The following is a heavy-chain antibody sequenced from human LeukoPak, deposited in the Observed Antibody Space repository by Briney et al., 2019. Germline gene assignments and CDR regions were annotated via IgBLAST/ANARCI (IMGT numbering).Heavy chain of an antibody. CDR3: ARGWSAAAGIFDY. CDR1: GFTVSSNY. CDR2: IYSGGST. Sequence: GGSLRLSCAASGFTVSSNYMSLVRQAPGKGLEWVSVIYSGGSTYYADSVKGRFTISRDNSKNTLYLQMNSLRAEDTAVYYCARGWSAAAGIFDYWGQGTLVTVSS. J-gene: IGHJ4*02. D-gene: IGHD6-13*01. V-gene: IGHV3-53*01.